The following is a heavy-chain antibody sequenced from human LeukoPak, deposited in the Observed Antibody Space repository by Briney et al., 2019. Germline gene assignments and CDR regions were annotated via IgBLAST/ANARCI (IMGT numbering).Heavy chain of an antibody. CDR1: GGSFSGYY. D-gene: IGHD3-22*01. J-gene: IGHJ4*02. Sequence: PSETLSLTCAAYGGSFSGYYWSWIRQPPGKGLEWIGEINHSGSTNYNPSLKSRVTISVDTSKNQFSLKLSSLTAADTAVYYCARAGDSSGYSDYWGQGTLVTVSS. CDR2: INHSGST. CDR3: ARAGDSSGYSDY. V-gene: IGHV4-34*01.